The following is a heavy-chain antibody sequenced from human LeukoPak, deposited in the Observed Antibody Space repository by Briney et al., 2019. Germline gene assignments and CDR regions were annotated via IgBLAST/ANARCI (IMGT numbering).Heavy chain of an antibody. CDR1: GFTFNGSA. CDR2: IRSKAHRYAT. V-gene: IGHV3-73*01. J-gene: IGHJ4*02. Sequence: GGSLRLSCATSGFTFNGSALHWVRQASGQGLEWVGRIRSKAHRYATAYAASVKGRFTVSRDDSKNIAYLQMNSLKTEDTAIYYCTRRHYGDYVVDNWGQGTLVTVSS. D-gene: IGHD4-17*01. CDR3: TRRHYGDYVVDN.